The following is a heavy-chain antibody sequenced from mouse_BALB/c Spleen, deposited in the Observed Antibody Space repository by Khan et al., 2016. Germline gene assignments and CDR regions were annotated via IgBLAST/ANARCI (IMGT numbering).Heavy chain of an antibody. CDR3: ARYRGDWYFDV. V-gene: IGHV3-8*02. Sequence: EVQLQESGPSLVKPSQTLSLTCSVTGDSITSGYWNWIRKFPGNKPDYMGYISYSGGAYYNPSLKSRISITRDTSKNQYYLQLNSVTTEDTATYYCARYRGDWYFDVWGAGTTVTVSS. J-gene: IGHJ1*01. CDR1: GDSITSGY. CDR2: ISYSGGA.